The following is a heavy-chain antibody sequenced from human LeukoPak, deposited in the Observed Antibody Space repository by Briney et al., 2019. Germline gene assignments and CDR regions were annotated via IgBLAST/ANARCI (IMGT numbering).Heavy chain of an antibody. J-gene: IGHJ4*02. CDR3: ASQMAYYDSSGPARRAHYYFDY. CDR2: IYTSGST. Sequence: PSETLSLTCTVPGGSISSYYGSWVRQPAGKGVEWVGRIYTSGSTNYNPSLKSRVTMSVDTSNIPFSLKLSSVTAADTAVYYCASQMAYYDSSGPARRAHYYFDYWGQGTLVTVSS. CDR1: GGSISSYY. D-gene: IGHD3-22*01. V-gene: IGHV4-4*07.